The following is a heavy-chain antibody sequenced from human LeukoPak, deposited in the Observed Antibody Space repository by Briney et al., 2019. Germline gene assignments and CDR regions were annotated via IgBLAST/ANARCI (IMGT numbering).Heavy chain of an antibody. J-gene: IGHJ3*02. D-gene: IGHD4-17*01. V-gene: IGHV3-48*01. CDR3: ARVTVSNDAIDI. CDR1: GFTFSSYN. CDR2: ISSSASGI. Sequence: GGSLRLSCAASGFTFSSYNMNWVRQAPGEGLEWVSYISSSASGIYYADSVKGRFTISRDNAKNSLYLQMNSLRAEDTAVYYCARVTVSNDAIDIWGQGTVVTVSS.